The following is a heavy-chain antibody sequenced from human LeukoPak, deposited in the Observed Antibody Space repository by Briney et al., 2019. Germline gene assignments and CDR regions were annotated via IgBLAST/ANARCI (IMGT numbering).Heavy chain of an antibody. CDR3: ARGPLIVVSDTFDP. Sequence: GASVKVSCKASGGTFSSYAISWVRQAPGQGLEWMGRIIPILGIANYAQKFQGRVTITADKSTSTAYMELSSLRSEDTAVYYCARGPLIVVSDTFDPWGQGTLVTVSS. D-gene: IGHD3-22*01. CDR2: IIPILGIA. V-gene: IGHV1-69*04. CDR1: GGTFSSYA. J-gene: IGHJ5*02.